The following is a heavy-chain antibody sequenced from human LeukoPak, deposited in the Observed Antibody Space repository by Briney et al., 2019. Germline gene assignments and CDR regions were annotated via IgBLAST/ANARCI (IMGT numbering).Heavy chain of an antibody. D-gene: IGHD6-19*01. V-gene: IGHV3-23*01. Sequence: GGSLRLSCAASGFTFSSYAMSWVRQAPGKGLESVSAISGSGGSTYYADSVKGRFTISRDNSKNTLYLRMNSLRAEDTAVYYCAKERESSGWYEGGFDYWGQGTLVTVSS. CDR2: ISGSGGST. CDR3: AKERESSGWYEGGFDY. J-gene: IGHJ4*02. CDR1: GFTFSSYA.